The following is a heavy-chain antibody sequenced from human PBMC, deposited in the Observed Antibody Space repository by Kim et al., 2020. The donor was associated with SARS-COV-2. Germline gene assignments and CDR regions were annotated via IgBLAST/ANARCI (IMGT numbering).Heavy chain of an antibody. J-gene: IGHJ4*02. D-gene: IGHD3-22*01. CDR2: INPSDGST. CDR3: ARDPHYDSSGYSSFDY. V-gene: IGHV1-46*01. Sequence: ASVKVSCKASGYTFTRNCMHWVRQAPGQGLEWMGVINPSDGSTRNAQKFQGRVTMSRDTSTSTVHMELSSLRSEDTAVYYCARDPHYDSSGYSSFDYWGQGFLVTVSS. CDR1: GYTFTRNC.